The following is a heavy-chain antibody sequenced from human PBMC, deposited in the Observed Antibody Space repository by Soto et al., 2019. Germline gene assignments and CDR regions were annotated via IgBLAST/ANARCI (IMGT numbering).Heavy chain of an antibody. Sequence: EVQLVESGGGLVKPGGSLRLSCAASGFTFSNAWMSWVRQAPGKGLEWVGRIKSKTDGGTTDYAAPVKGIFAISRDDSKNTLYLQMNSLKTEDTAVYYCTTVVGGHGYFDLWGRGTRVTVSS. D-gene: IGHD2-15*01. CDR2: IKSKTDGGTT. V-gene: IGHV3-15*01. CDR1: GFTFSNAW. J-gene: IGHJ2*01. CDR3: TTVVGGHGYFDL.